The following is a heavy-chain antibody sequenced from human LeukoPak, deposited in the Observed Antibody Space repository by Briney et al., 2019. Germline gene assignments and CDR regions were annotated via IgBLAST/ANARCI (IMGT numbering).Heavy chain of an antibody. Sequence: GGSLRLSCAASGFTFSSYAMHWVRQAPGKGLEWVAVISYDGSNKYYADSVKGRFTISRDNSKNTLYLQMNSLRAEDTAVYYCARDRKNYYDSSGYYDAFGIWGQGTMVTVSS. J-gene: IGHJ3*02. V-gene: IGHV3-30-3*01. CDR3: ARDRKNYYDSSGYYDAFGI. CDR1: GFTFSSYA. CDR2: ISYDGSNK. D-gene: IGHD3-22*01.